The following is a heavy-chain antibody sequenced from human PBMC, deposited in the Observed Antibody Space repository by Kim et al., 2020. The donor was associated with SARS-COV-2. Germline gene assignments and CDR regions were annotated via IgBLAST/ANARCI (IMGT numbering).Heavy chain of an antibody. CDR1: GFTFGDYA. V-gene: IGHV3-9*01. J-gene: IGHJ6*03. D-gene: IGHD6-19*01. CDR3: AEEGSGWSYYYYYYMDV. Sequence: GGSLRLSCAASGFTFGDYAMHWVRQAPGKGLEWVSGISWNSGSIGYADSVKGRFTISRDNAKNSLYLQMNSLRAEDTALYYCAEEGSGWSYYYYYYMDVWGKGTTVTVSS. CDR2: ISWNSGSI.